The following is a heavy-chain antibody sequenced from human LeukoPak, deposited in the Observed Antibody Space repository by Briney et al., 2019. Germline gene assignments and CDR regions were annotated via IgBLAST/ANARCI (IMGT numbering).Heavy chain of an antibody. CDR1: GGSINNYY. CDR3: ARTPKTVKNYYYMDV. Sequence: SETLSLTCAVSGGSINNYYWTWIRQPPGKGLEWLGYISYSGSTSYIPSLKSRVTISVDTSKNQFSLKVSSVTAADTAVYYCARTPKTVKNYYYMDVWGKGTTVTISS. CDR2: ISYSGST. V-gene: IGHV4-59*01. J-gene: IGHJ6*03. D-gene: IGHD4-17*01.